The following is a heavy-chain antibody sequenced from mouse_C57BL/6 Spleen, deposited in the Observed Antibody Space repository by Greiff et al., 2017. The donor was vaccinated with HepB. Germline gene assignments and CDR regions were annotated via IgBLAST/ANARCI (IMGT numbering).Heavy chain of an antibody. CDR1: GYTFTSYW. V-gene: IGHV1-53*01. D-gene: IGHD2-1*01. Sequence: QVQLQQPGTELVKPGASVKLSCKASGYTFTSYWMHWVKQRPGPGLEWIGNINTSNGGTNYNEKFKSKATLTVDKSSSTAYMQLSSLTSEDSAVYYGERGNYGKSFAYWGQGTLVTVSA. CDR3: ERGNYGKSFAY. J-gene: IGHJ3*01. CDR2: INTSNGGT.